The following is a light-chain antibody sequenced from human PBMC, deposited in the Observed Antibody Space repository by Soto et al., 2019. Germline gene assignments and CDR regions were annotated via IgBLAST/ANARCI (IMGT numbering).Light chain of an antibody. J-gene: IGKJ1*01. CDR2: GAS. V-gene: IGKV3-20*01. CDR3: QQYGSSPQT. CDR1: QSVSSSY. Sequence: EIVSSQSPGTLSLSPGERATLSCRAIQSVSSSYLAWYQQKPGQAPRLLIYGASSRATGIPDRFSGSGSGTDFTLTISRLEPEDFAVYYCQQYGSSPQTFGQGTKVDIK.